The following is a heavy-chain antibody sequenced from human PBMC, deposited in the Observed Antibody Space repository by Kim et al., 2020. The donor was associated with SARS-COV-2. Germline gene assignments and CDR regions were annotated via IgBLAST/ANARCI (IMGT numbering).Heavy chain of an antibody. V-gene: IGHV3-11*06. CDR3: AREKLDIVATIRAGMGPGAFYI. J-gene: IGHJ3*02. Sequence: GGSLRLSCAASGFTFSDYYMSWIRQAPGKGLEWVSYISSSSSYTNYADSVKGRFTISRDNAKNSLYLQMNSLRAEDTALYYCAREKLDIVATIRAGMGPGAFYIWGQGTMLTVSS. D-gene: IGHD5-12*01. CDR2: ISSSSSYT. CDR1: GFTFSDYY.